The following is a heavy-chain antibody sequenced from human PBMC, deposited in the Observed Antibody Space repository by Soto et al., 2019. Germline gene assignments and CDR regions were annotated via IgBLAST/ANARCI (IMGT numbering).Heavy chain of an antibody. CDR2: LDGAGGST. CDR1: GFTFSDFA. V-gene: IGHV3-23*01. J-gene: IGHJ5*02. CDR3: AGDQGGTYQNWFDP. D-gene: IGHD1-26*01. Sequence: PGGSLRLSCLASGFTFSDFAMTWVRHVPGRGLEWVASLDGAGGSTYYAESVRGRFSISRDNAKKSLYLQMKNLTPEATAVYYCAGDQGGTYQNWFDPWGQGALVTVSS.